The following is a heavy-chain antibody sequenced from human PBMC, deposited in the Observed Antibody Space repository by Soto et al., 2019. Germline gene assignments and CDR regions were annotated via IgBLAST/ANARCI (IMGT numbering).Heavy chain of an antibody. Sequence: SETLSLTCTVTGDSISSRSYYWGWIRQPPGRGLEWIGSIYYSGRTYNNPSLRSRVSMSIDTSKDQFSLKLKSVTAADTALYFCARQRASVSTQGYFDVWGPGSLVTVSS. D-gene: IGHD3-10*01. J-gene: IGHJ4*02. CDR3: ARQRASVSTQGYFDV. V-gene: IGHV4-39*01. CDR2: IYYSGRT. CDR1: GDSISSRSYY.